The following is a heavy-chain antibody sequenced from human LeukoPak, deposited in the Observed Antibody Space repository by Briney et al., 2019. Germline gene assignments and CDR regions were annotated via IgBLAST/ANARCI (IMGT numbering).Heavy chain of an antibody. CDR3: AKAGSGSYYRNYYYGMDV. Sequence: GGSLRLSCAASGFTFDDYAMHWVRQAPGKGLEWVSLISGDGGSTYYADSVKGRFTISRDNSKNSLYLQMNSLRTEDTALYYCAKAGSGSYYRNYYYGMDVWGQGTTVTVSS. D-gene: IGHD3-10*01. CDR1: GFTFDDYA. CDR2: ISGDGGST. J-gene: IGHJ6*02. V-gene: IGHV3-43*02.